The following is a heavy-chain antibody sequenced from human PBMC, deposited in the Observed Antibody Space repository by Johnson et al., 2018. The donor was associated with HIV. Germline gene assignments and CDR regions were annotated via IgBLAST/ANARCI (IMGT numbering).Heavy chain of an antibody. CDR2: ISYDGSNK. J-gene: IGHJ3*02. CDR1: GFTFSSYA. D-gene: IGHD3-22*01. Sequence: MQLVESGGGVVQPGTSLRLSCAASGFTFSSYAMHWVRQAPGKGLDWVAVISYDGSNKYYADSVKGRFTISRDNSKNTLYLQMNSLRAEDTAVYYCARGGARSSGYYSAFDIWGQGTMVTVSS. V-gene: IGHV3-30*04. CDR3: ARGGARSSGYYSAFDI.